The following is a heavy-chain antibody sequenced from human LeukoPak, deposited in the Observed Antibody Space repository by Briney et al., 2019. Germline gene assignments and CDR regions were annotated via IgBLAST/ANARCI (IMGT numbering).Heavy chain of an antibody. V-gene: IGHV4-34*01. Sequence: PSETLSLTCAVYGGSFSGYYWSWIRQPPGKGLEWIGVINHSGSTNYNPSLKSRVTISVDTSKNQFSLKLSSVTAADTAVSFCARADCGRDCLLSDSAYFQQWGQGTLVTVSS. CDR2: INHSGST. D-gene: IGHD2-21*02. J-gene: IGHJ1*01. CDR1: GGSFSGYY. CDR3: ARADCGRDCLLSDSAYFQQ.